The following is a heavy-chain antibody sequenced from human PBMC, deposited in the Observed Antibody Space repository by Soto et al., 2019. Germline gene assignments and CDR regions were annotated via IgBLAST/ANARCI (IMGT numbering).Heavy chain of an antibody. CDR2: IYYSGST. J-gene: IGHJ4*02. D-gene: IGHD3-3*01. V-gene: IGHV4-59*01. CDR1: GGSISSYY. Sequence: SETLSLTCTVSGGSISSYYWSWIRQPPGKGLEWIGYIYYSGSTNYNPSLKSRVTISVDTSKNQFSLKLSSVTAADTAVYYCARESHDFWSGYFRFLGFDYWGQGTLVTVSS. CDR3: ARESHDFWSGYFRFLGFDY.